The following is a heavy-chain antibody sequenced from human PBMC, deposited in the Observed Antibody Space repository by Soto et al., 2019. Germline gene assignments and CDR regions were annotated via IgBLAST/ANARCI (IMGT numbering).Heavy chain of an antibody. Sequence: ASVKVSCKASGYTFTSYAMHLVRQAPGQRLEWMGWINAGNGNTKYSQKFQGRVTITRDTSASTAYMELSSLRSEDTAVYYCASLWYGAPPSYGMDVWGQGTTVTVSS. J-gene: IGHJ6*02. CDR3: ASLWYGAPPSYGMDV. V-gene: IGHV1-3*01. D-gene: IGHD4-17*01. CDR1: GYTFTSYA. CDR2: INAGNGNT.